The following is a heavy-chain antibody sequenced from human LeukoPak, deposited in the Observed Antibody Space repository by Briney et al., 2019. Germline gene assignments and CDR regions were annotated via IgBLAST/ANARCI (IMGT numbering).Heavy chain of an antibody. D-gene: IGHD3-22*01. J-gene: IGHJ4*02. CDR2: IKGDGSYK. CDR1: GFTFSNYW. CDR3: ATSSDSSGND. Sequence: QTGGSLRFSCAASGFTFSNYWMSWVRQAPGKGLEWVANIKGDGSYKYYVDSVKGRFTISRDNAKSSLYLQMNTLRAEDTAVYYCATSSDSSGNDWGQGTLVTVSS. V-gene: IGHV3-7*03.